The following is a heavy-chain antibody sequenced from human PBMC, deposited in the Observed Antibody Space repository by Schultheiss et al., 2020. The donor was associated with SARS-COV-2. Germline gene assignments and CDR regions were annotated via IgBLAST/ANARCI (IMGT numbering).Heavy chain of an antibody. Sequence: GGSLRLSCAASGFAVINNYMNWVRQAPGKGLEWVSIFYSGGSTYYADSVKGRFTISRDSSKNTLYLQMNSLRAEDTAVYYCARGGHPPKYQLLVHYYYYGMDVWGQGTTVTVSS. V-gene: IGHV3-53*01. J-gene: IGHJ6*02. CDR3: ARGGHPPKYQLLVHYYYYGMDV. CDR1: GFAVINNY. D-gene: IGHD2-2*01. CDR2: FYSGGST.